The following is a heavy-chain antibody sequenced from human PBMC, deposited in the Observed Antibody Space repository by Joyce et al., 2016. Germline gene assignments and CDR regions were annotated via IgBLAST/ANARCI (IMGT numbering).Heavy chain of an antibody. D-gene: IGHD3-10*01. V-gene: IGHV3-53*01. CDR3: ARERGEWPFDAFDI. J-gene: IGHJ3*02. CDR1: GVAINNNH. CDR2: INTSGNK. Sequence: EVQLVESGGGLIQPGGSLRLSCTASGVAINNNHMTWVRQAPGKGLEWVSIINTSGNKDDADSVKGEFTVSRDDAKNTVYLQMSGLRVEDTAVYYCARERGEWPFDAFDIWGQGTMVTVSS.